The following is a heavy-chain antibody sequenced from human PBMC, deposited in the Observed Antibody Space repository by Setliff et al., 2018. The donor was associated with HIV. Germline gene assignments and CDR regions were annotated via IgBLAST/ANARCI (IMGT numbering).Heavy chain of an antibody. CDR1: GGSIRSDSYY. CDR2: IYSSGST. CDR3: ARDPPGYGDSKDY. Sequence: PSETLSLTCTVSGGSIRSDSYYWAWIRQPAGEGLEWIGRIYSSGSTTYNPSLRSRVTISIDTSKNQFSLNLRSVTAADTAVYYCARDPPGYGDSKDYWGQGKLVTVSS. J-gene: IGHJ4*02. D-gene: IGHD4-17*01. V-gene: IGHV4-61*02.